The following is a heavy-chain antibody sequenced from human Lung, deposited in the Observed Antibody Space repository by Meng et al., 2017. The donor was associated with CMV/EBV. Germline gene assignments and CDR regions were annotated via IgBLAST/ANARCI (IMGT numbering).Heavy chain of an antibody. V-gene: IGHV1-2*02. Sequence: XVKVSCXASGYTFIGYHIHWVRQAPGQGLEWMGWINPNPNFDDTAYAQKFQGRVTITRDMSISTAYMELTRLRPDDTAVYYCARVQFLEKPNDAFNIWGQGTMVTVSS. CDR2: INPNPNFDDT. CDR1: GYTFIGYH. D-gene: IGHD2-21*01. J-gene: IGHJ3*02. CDR3: ARVQFLEKPNDAFNI.